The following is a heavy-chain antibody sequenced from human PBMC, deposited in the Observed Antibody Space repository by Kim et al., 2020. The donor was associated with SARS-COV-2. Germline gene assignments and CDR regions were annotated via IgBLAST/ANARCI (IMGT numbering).Heavy chain of an antibody. D-gene: IGHD1-26*01. J-gene: IGHJ1*01. CDR3: ARSNGAESQGRENFQY. CDR1: GYSFTSYW. Sequence: GESLKISCQGSGYSFTSYWIGWVRQMPGKGLEWMGIIYPGDSDIRYSPSFQGQVTFSADKSISTAYLQWSSLKASDTAMYYCARSNGAESQGRENFQYWGQGTLVTVSS. CDR2: IYPGDSDI. V-gene: IGHV5-51*01.